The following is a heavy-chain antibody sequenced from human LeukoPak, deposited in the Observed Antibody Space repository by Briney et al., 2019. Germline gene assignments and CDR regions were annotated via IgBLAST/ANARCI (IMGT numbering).Heavy chain of an antibody. CDR3: ARMLNGAYDV. J-gene: IGHJ4*02. CDR1: GYTFTGPY. Sequence: GASAKVSCKASGYTFTGPYIHWVRQAPGQGLEWMGWINPNSGGTSYAQNFQGRVTMTRDTSFSTVYMEVSSLRSDDTAMYYCARMLNGAYDVWGQGTLVTVSS. V-gene: IGHV1-2*02. D-gene: IGHD5-12*01. CDR2: INPNSGGT.